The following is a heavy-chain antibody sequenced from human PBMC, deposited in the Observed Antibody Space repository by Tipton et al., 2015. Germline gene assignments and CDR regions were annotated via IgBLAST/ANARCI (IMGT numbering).Heavy chain of an antibody. J-gene: IGHJ6*02. D-gene: IGHD3-16*01. Sequence: TLSLTCTVSGASMSSSYWSWIRQPAGKGLEWIGRIYTSGNTMYNPSLKSRVTMSVDTSKNQFSLTVTSVTAADTAVYYCAREPLMLGGLRYAMDVWGQGTTVTVSS. CDR3: AREPLMLGGLRYAMDV. V-gene: IGHV4-4*07. CDR2: IYTSGNT. CDR1: GASMSSSY.